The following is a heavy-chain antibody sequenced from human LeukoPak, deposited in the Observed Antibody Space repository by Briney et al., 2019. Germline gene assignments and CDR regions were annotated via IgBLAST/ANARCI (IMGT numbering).Heavy chain of an antibody. CDR2: INHSGST. CDR3: AIVRLPPYYYYYYYMDV. J-gene: IGHJ6*03. CDR1: GGSFSGYY. Sequence: SQTLSLTCAVYGGSFSGYYWSWIRQPPGKGLEWIGEINHSGSTNYNPPLTSRVTISVDTSKNQFSLKLTSVTAADTAVYYCAIVRLPPYYYYYYYMDVGGKGTTVTVSS. V-gene: IGHV4-34*01. D-gene: IGHD5-18*01.